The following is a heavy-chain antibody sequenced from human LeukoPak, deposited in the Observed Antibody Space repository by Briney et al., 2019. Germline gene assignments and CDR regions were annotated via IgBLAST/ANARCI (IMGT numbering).Heavy chain of an antibody. J-gene: IGHJ3*02. CDR1: VGSFSGYY. Sequence: SETLSLTCAVHVGSFSGYYWSWIRQPPRKGLEWIGEINHSGRTNYNPSLKSRVTISVDTSKNQFSLKLSSVTAADTAVYYCARAPSRLRGSSRAFDIWGQGTMVTVSS. D-gene: IGHD1-26*01. CDR3: ARAPSRLRGSSRAFDI. CDR2: INHSGRT. V-gene: IGHV4-34*01.